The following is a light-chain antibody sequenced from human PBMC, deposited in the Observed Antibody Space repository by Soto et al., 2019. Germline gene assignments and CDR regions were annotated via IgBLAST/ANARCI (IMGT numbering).Light chain of an antibody. CDR3: HEFASN. V-gene: IGKV3-20*01. CDR2: GAS. CDR1: QSFTSRS. J-gene: IGKJ4*01. Sequence: EIVLTQSPGTLSLSPGERATLSCRASQSFTSRSLAWYQQKPGLAPRLLISGASNRATGIPDRFSGSGSGTDFILTINRLEPEDFAVYYCHEFASNFGGGTKVDI.